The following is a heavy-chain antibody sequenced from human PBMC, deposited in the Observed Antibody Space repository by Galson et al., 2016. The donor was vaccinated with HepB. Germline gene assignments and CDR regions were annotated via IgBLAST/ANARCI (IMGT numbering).Heavy chain of an antibody. V-gene: IGHV3-48*04. CDR3: AGSSPGFDY. D-gene: IGHD3-10*01. CDR2: ISSSGDII. J-gene: IGHJ4*02. CDR1: GFTFRSYS. Sequence: SLRLSCATSGFTFRSYSLNWVRQAPGKGLEWISYISSSGDIIYYADSVEGRFTISRDDANKSLYLQMNSLRVNDAAVYYCAGSSPGFDYWGQGTLVTVSP.